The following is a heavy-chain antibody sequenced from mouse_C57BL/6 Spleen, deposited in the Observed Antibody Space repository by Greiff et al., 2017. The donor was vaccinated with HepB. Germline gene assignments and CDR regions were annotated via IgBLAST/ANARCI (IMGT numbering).Heavy chain of an antibody. CDR3: ASDHYGSSYGYFDY. CDR1: GYTFTSYT. CDR2: INPSSGYT. V-gene: IGHV1-4*01. D-gene: IGHD1-1*01. Sequence: QVQLKQSGAELARPGASVKMSCKASGYTFTSYTMHWVKQRPGQGLEWIGYINPSSGYTKYNQKFKDKATLTADKSSSTAYMQLSSLTSEDSAVYYCASDHYGSSYGYFDYWGQGTTLTVSS. J-gene: IGHJ2*01.